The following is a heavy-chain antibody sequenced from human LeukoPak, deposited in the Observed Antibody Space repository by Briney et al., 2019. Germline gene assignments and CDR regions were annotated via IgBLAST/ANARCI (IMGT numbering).Heavy chain of an antibody. CDR3: ARGRIALL. J-gene: IGHJ4*02. Sequence: GGSLRLSCAASGFTFTSYWMSWVRRAPGKGLEWVASVKEDGSEKYYVDSVKGRFTISRDNAKNSMSLQMNSLRAEDTAVYYCARGRIALLWGQGTLVTVSS. V-gene: IGHV3-7*01. CDR2: VKEDGSEK. CDR1: GFTFTSYW. D-gene: IGHD2-15*01.